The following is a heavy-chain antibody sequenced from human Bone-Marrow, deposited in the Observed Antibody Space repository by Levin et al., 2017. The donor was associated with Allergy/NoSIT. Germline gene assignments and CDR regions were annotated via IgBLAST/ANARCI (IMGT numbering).Heavy chain of an antibody. CDR2: IIPIFGTA. D-gene: IGHD3-3*01. Sequence: KISCKASGGTFSSYAISWVRQAPGQGLEWMGGIIPIFGTANYAQKFQGRVTITADKSTSTAYMELSSLRSEDTAVYYCASSLTIFGVVIIMGYFQHWGQGTLVTVSS. CDR3: ASSLTIFGVVIIMGYFQH. V-gene: IGHV1-69*06. CDR1: GGTFSSYA. J-gene: IGHJ1*01.